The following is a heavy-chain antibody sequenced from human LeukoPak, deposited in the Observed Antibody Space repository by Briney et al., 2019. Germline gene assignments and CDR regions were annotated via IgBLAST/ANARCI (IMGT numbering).Heavy chain of an antibody. J-gene: IGHJ4*02. CDR3: AREVAAAGTYYFDY. CDR2: IYTSGST. V-gene: IGHV4-4*07. CDR1: GGSISSYY. D-gene: IGHD6-13*01. Sequence: SETLSLTCTVSGGSISSYYWSWIRQPAGKGLEWIGRIYTSGSTNYNPSLKSRVTMSVDTYKNQFSLKLSSVTAADTAVYYCAREVAAAGTYYFDYWGQGTLVTVSS.